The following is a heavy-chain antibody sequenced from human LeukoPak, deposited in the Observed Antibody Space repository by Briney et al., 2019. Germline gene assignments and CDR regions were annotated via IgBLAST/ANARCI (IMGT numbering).Heavy chain of an antibody. D-gene: IGHD5-18*01. J-gene: IGHJ4*02. V-gene: IGHV3-48*04. CDR1: GFTFSRFG. Sequence: PGGSLRLSCAASGFTFSRFGMNWVRQAPGKGLEWLSYISTSGSIIYYADTVKGRFTISRDNAKNSLYLQMNSLRAEDTAVYYCARGGGGYSYGCDYWGQGTLVTVSS. CDR3: ARGGGGYSYGCDY. CDR2: ISTSGSII.